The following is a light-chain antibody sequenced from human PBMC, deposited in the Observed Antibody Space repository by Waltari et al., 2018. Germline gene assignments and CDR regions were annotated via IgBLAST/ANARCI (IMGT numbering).Light chain of an antibody. CDR1: GSNIGAGYD. CDR2: GST. V-gene: IGLV1-40*01. J-gene: IGLJ3*02. Sequence: QSVLTQPPSVSGAPGPRVTISCTGSGSNIGAGYDVHWYQQLPRAAPKLLIYGSTSRPLGVQDQFFGTTARTSAFLAITGLQAGDEADYYCQSYDTTLSVVFGGGTKLTVL. CDR3: QSYDTTLSVV.